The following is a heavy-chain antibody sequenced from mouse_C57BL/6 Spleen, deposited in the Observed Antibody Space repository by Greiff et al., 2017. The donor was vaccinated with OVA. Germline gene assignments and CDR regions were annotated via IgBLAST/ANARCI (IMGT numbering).Heavy chain of an antibody. CDR1: GFTFSDYY. V-gene: IGHV5-16*01. CDR2: INYDGSST. D-gene: IGHD2-1*01. CDR3: ARVDLLYYYAMDY. J-gene: IGHJ4*01. Sequence: DVQLVESEGGLVQPGSSMKLSCTASGFTFSDYYMAWVRQVPEKGLEWVANINYDGSSTYYLDSLKSRFIISRDNAKNILYLQMSSLKSEDTATYYCARVDLLYYYAMDYWGQGTSVTVSS.